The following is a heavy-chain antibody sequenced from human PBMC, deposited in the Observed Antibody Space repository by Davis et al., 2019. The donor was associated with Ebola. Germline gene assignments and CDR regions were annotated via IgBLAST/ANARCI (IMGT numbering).Heavy chain of an antibody. CDR3: AYGGDYGDYSGSFDY. V-gene: IGHV3-13*01. Sequence: PGGSLRLSCAASGFTFSSYDMHWVRQATGKGLEWVSAIGTAGDTYYPGSVKGRFTISRDNSKNTLYLQMNSLRAEDTAVYYCAYGGDYGDYSGSFDYWGQGTLVTVSS. CDR2: IGTAGDT. CDR1: GFTFSSYD. J-gene: IGHJ4*02. D-gene: IGHD4-17*01.